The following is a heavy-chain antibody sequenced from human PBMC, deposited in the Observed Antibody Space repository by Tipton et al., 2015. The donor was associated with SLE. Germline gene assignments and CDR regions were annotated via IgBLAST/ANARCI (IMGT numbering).Heavy chain of an antibody. J-gene: IGHJ6*03. Sequence: TLSLTCTVSGGSISSYYWSWIRQPPGKGLEWIGYIYTSGSTNYNPSLKSRVTISVDTSKNQFSLKLSSVTAADTAVYYCARVGMGATTGYYYYYMDVWGKGTTVTVSS. CDR2: IYTSGST. V-gene: IGHV4-4*08. CDR1: GGSISSYY. D-gene: IGHD1-26*01. CDR3: ARVGMGATTGYYYYYMDV.